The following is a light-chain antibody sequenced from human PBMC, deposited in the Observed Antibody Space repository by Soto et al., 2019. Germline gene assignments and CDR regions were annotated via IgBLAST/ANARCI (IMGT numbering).Light chain of an antibody. CDR3: QQYNNWPPIT. CDR1: QSVSSY. Sequence: EIVLTQSPGTLSLSPGARAPLSCRASQSVSSYLAWYQQNPGQAPRLLIYVASSRATGIPARFSGSGSGTEFTLTISSLQSEDFAVYYCQQYNNWPPITFGQGTRLEIK. CDR2: VAS. V-gene: IGKV3D-15*01. J-gene: IGKJ5*01.